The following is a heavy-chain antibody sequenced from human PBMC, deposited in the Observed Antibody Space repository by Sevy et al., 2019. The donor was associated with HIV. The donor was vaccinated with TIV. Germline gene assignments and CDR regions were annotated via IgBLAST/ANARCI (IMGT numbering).Heavy chain of an antibody. CDR3: AKDRVWELGDAFDI. V-gene: IGHV3-23*01. Sequence: GGSLRLSCAASGFTFSSYWMSWVRQAPGKGLEWVSGMSGSGGSTYYADSVKGRFAISRDNSKNTLYLQMNSLRAEDTAVYYCAKDRVWELGDAFDIWGQGTMVTVSS. D-gene: IGHD1-26*01. CDR1: GFTFSSYW. J-gene: IGHJ3*02. CDR2: MSGSGGST.